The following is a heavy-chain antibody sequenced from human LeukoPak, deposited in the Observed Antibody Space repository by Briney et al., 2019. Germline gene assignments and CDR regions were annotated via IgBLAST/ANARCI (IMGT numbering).Heavy chain of an antibody. J-gene: IGHJ4*02. Sequence: GGSLRLSCAASGFTFSSYAMHWVRQAPGKGLEWVAVISYDGSNKYYADSVKGRFTISRDNSKNTLYLQMNSLRAEDTAVYYCARDQWELLFTRPDYWGQGTLVAVSS. D-gene: IGHD1-26*01. V-gene: IGHV3-30-3*01. CDR3: ARDQWELLFTRPDY. CDR1: GFTFSSYA. CDR2: ISYDGSNK.